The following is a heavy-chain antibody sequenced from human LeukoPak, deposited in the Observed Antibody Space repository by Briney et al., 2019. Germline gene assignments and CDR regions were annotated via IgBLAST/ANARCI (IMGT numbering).Heavy chain of an antibody. CDR1: GFTFSSYA. J-gene: IGHJ4*02. CDR2: ISGIGGST. D-gene: IGHD3-10*01. Sequence: GGSLRLSCAASGFTFSSYAMSWVRQAPGKGLEWVSGISGIGGSTVYADSVQGRFTISRDNSKNALYLQMNSLRAEDTAVYYCAKDQYSGLGSYSWGAFDLWGQGTLVTVSS. CDR3: AKDQYSGLGSYSWGAFDL. V-gene: IGHV3-23*01.